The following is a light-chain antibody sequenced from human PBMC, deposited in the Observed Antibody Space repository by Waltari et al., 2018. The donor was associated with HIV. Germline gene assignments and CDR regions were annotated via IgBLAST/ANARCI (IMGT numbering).Light chain of an antibody. J-gene: IGLJ3*02. CDR1: SSNIGSNY. V-gene: IGLV1-47*01. CDR2: RNN. CDR3: AAWDDSLWV. Sequence: QSVLTQPPSASGTPGQRVTISCSGSSSNIGSNYVYWYQQLPGTAPKLLIYRNNQRPSGVPDRFSGSKSGTSASLAISGLLSEDAADYYCAAWDDSLWVFGGGTKLTVL.